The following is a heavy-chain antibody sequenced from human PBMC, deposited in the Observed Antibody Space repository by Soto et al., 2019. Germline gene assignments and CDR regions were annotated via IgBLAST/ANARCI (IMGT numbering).Heavy chain of an antibody. V-gene: IGHV3-23*01. CDR3: AKDPSRTTTNRNFDF. D-gene: IGHD1-26*01. J-gene: IGHJ4*02. CDR2: ISGGGGSA. CDR1: GFTFSSYA. Sequence: PGGSLRLSCVGSGFTFSSYAMSWVCQAPGKGLEWVSAISGGGGSAYHADSVKGRFTISRDNSKNTLYLQMNSLRVEDTAVYYCAKDPSRTTTNRNFDFWGQGTLVTVSS.